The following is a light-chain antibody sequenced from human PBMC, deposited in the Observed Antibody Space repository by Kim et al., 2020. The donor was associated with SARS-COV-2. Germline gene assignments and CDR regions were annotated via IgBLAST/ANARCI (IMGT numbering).Light chain of an antibody. CDR2: RND. Sequence: GQKVSTSCSVMRFNIGENSLYLYQQIPEMAPKVLIFRNDQSPSGVPDRFSGSKSGTSASLAISGLRSEDEADYYCATWDDSLSGPVLGGGTQLTVL. V-gene: IGLV1-47*01. CDR1: RFNIGENS. CDR3: ATWDDSLSGPV. J-gene: IGLJ3*02.